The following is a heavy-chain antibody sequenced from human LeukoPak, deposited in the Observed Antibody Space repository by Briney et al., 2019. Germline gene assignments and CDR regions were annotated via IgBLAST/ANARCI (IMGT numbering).Heavy chain of an antibody. J-gene: IGHJ1*01. D-gene: IGHD6-6*01. CDR3: ARRGSSSSEYFQR. CDR2: INPKSGDT. CDR1: GYIFSDYY. V-gene: IGHV1-2*02. Sequence: GASVKVSCKASGYIFSDYYIHWVRQAPGQGLEWMGWINPKSGDTNYAQKFQGRVTMTRVTSITTSYMELSRLRSEDTAVYYCARRGSSSSEYFQRWGQGTLVTVSS.